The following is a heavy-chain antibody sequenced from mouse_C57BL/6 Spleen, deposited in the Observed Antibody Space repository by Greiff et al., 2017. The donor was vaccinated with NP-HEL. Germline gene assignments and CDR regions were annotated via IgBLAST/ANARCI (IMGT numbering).Heavy chain of an antibody. D-gene: IGHD2-3*01. CDR3: ARSDDGYYYYAMDY. CDR1: GFNIKDDY. J-gene: IGHJ4*01. Sequence: VQLQQSGAELVRPGASVKLSCTASGFNIKDDYMHWVKQRPGRGLEWIGRIDPNSGGTKYNEKFKSKATLTVDKPSSTAYMQLSSLTSEDSAVYYCARSDDGYYYYAMDYWGQGTSVTVSS. CDR2: IDPNSGGT. V-gene: IGHV1-72*01.